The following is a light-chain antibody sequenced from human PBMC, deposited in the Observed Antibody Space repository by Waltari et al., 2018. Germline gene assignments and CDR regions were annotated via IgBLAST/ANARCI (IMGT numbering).Light chain of an antibody. CDR1: NSDVGSYNF. J-gene: IGLJ1*01. CDR3: SSYTTSRTYV. Sequence: QSALTQPASVSGSPGQSITISCTGTNSDVGSYNFVSWYQQHPGEAPKLMIFEVTNRPLGFLNRFSGSKSGNTASLIISGLQGEDEADYYCSSYTTSRTYVFGTGTKVTVL. V-gene: IGLV2-14*01. CDR2: EVT.